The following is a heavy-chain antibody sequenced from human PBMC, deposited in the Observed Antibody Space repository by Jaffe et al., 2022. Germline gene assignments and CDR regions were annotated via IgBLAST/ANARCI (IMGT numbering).Heavy chain of an antibody. CDR2: IRYDGSNK. Sequence: QVQLVESGGGVVQPGGSLRLSCAASGFTFSSYGMHWVRQAPGKGLEWVAFIRYDGSNKYYADSVKGRFTISRDNSKNTLYLQMNSLRAEDTAVYYCAKEEYGDYYRYFDYWGQGTLVTVSS. D-gene: IGHD4-17*01. J-gene: IGHJ4*02. V-gene: IGHV3-30*02. CDR1: GFTFSSYG. CDR3: AKEEYGDYYRYFDY.